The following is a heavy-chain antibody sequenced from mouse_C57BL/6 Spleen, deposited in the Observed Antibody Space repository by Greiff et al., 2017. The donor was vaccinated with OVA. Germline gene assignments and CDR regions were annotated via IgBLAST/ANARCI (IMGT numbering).Heavy chain of an antibody. V-gene: IGHV5-16*01. CDR3: ARADYGNSFAY. D-gene: IGHD2-1*01. CDR1: GFTFSDYY. Sequence: EVKLVESEGGLVQPGRSMKLSCTASGFTFSDYYMAWVRQVPEKGLEWVANINYDGSSTYYLDSLKSRFIISRDNAKNILYLQMSSLKSEDTATYYCARADYGNSFAYWGQGTLVTVSA. CDR2: INYDGSST. J-gene: IGHJ3*01.